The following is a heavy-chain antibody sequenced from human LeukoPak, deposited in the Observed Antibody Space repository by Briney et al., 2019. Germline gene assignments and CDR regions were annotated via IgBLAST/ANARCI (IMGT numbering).Heavy chain of an antibody. J-gene: IGHJ5*02. Sequence: PGESLKISCKGSGYSFTSYWIGWVRQMPGKGLEWMGIIYPGDSDTRYSPSFQGQVTTSADKSISTAYLQWSSLKASDTAMYYCARGTYYDFWSGSHTNNWFDPWGQGTLVTVSS. V-gene: IGHV5-51*01. CDR2: IYPGDSDT. CDR1: GYSFTSYW. CDR3: ARGTYYDFWSGSHTNNWFDP. D-gene: IGHD3-3*01.